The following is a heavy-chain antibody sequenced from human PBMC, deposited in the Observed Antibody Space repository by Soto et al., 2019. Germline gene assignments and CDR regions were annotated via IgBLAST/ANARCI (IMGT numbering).Heavy chain of an antibody. CDR3: ARDLGVATIRGLDDFDY. CDR2: ISAYNGNT. Sequence: ASVKVSCKASGYTFTSYGISWVRQAPGQGLEWMGWISAYNGNTNYAQKLQGRVTMTTDTSTSTAYMELRSLRSDDTAVYYCARDLGVATIRGLDDFDYWGHGTLVTVSS. CDR1: GYTFTSYG. V-gene: IGHV1-18*01. J-gene: IGHJ4*01. D-gene: IGHD5-12*01.